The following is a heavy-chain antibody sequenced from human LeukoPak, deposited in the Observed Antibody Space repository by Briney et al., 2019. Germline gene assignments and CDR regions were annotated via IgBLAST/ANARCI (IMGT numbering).Heavy chain of an antibody. CDR2: VNSDGSST. V-gene: IGHV3-74*01. J-gene: IGHJ5*02. Sequence: GGSLRLSCAASGFTFSNYWMHWVRQAPGKGLVWVSRVNSDGSSTSYADPVKGRFTISRDNAKNTVYLQMNSLRAEDTALYYCARRQQPDQENWFEPWPQGNLVSVSS. CDR3: ARRQQPDQENWFEP. CDR1: GFTFSNYW. D-gene: IGHD6-13*01.